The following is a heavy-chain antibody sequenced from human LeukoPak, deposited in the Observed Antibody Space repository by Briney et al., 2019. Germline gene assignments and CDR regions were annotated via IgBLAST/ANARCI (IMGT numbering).Heavy chain of an antibody. CDR1: GFTFSSYA. V-gene: IGHV3-30-3*01. CDR3: ARGAMIVDPPGTFDI. D-gene: IGHD3-22*01. J-gene: IGHJ3*02. Sequence: GGSLRLSCAASGFTFSSYAMHWVRQAPGKGLEWVAVISYDGSNKYYADSVKGRFTISRDNSKNTLYLQMNSLRAEDTAVYYCARGAMIVDPPGTFDIWGQGTMVTVSS. CDR2: ISYDGSNK.